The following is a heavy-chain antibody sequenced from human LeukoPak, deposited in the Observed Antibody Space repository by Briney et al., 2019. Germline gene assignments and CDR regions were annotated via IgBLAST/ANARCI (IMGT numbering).Heavy chain of an antibody. CDR1: GYIFTRYD. J-gene: IGHJ5*02. CDR2: MNPTSFGT. V-gene: IGHV1-2*02. Sequence: EASVKVSCKASGYIFTRYDVNWVRQATGQGLEWMGWMNPTSFGTKYEQKFQGRVTMTRDTSISTDYMELSDLRSDDTAVYYCARFRGSGWYSFDLWGQGTLVTVSS. D-gene: IGHD6-19*01. CDR3: ARFRGSGWYSFDL.